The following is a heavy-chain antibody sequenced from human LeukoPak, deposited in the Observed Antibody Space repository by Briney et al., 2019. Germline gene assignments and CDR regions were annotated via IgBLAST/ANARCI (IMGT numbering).Heavy chain of an antibody. V-gene: IGHV4-4*07. Sequence: SETLSLTCTVSGGSISSYYWSWIRQPAGKGLEWIGRIYTSGSTNYNPSLKSRVTMSVDTSKNQFSLKLSSVTAADTAAYYCASQKYSAYYFDYWGQGTLVTVSS. CDR2: IYTSGST. CDR3: ASQKYSAYYFDY. CDR1: GGSISSYY. D-gene: IGHD2-15*01. J-gene: IGHJ4*02.